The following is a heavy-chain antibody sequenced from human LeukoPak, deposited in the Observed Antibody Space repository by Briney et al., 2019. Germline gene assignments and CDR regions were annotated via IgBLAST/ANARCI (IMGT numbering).Heavy chain of an antibody. Sequence: GGSLRLSCAASGFTFRCYAMSWVRQAPGKGLEWVSAISGSGGSTYYADSVKGRFTISRDNSKNTLYLQMNSLRAEDTAVYYCAKQVVTGTTTRKTDYWGQGTLVTVSS. CDR3: AKQVVTGTTTRKTDY. J-gene: IGHJ4*02. V-gene: IGHV3-23*01. CDR2: ISGSGGST. CDR1: GFTFRCYA. D-gene: IGHD1-1*01.